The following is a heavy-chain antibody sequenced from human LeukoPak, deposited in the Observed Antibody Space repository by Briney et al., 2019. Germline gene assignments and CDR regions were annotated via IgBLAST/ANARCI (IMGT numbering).Heavy chain of an antibody. J-gene: IGHJ4*02. CDR1: GFTVSSNS. Sequence: GGSLRLSCTVSGFTVSSNSWSWVRQAPGKGLEWVSFIYSGGNTHYSDSVKGRFTIPRDNSKNTLYLQMNSLRAEDTAVYYCAKDLYDSSGYYGFDYWGQGTLVTVSS. V-gene: IGHV3-53*05. CDR3: AKDLYDSSGYYGFDY. CDR2: IYSGGNT. D-gene: IGHD3-22*01.